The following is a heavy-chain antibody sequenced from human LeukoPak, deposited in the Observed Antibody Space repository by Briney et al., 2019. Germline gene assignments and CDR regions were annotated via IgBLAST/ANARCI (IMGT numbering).Heavy chain of an antibody. Sequence: PGGSLRLSCVASGFTFSSYGMHWVRQAPGKGLEWVTFIQYDGSIEYYTNSVKGRFTISRDNSKNTLYLQMNSLRAEDTAVYYCAKDAGGYFNWFDPWGQGTLVTVSS. CDR3: AKDAGGYFNWFDP. CDR2: IQYDGSIE. CDR1: GFTFSSYG. V-gene: IGHV3-30*02. J-gene: IGHJ5*02. D-gene: IGHD1-1*01.